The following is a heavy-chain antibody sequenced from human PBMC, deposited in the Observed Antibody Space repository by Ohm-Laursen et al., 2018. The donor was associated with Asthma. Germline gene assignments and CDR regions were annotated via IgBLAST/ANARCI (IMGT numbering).Heavy chain of an antibody. Sequence: GASVKVSCKTSGGTFSSYAISWVRQAPGQGLEWMGGIIPIFGIANYAQKFQGRVTITADKSTSTAYMELSSLRSEDTAVYYCARDLDYYDPQLHWDYYYYYGMDVWGQGTTVTVSS. CDR1: GGTFSSYA. D-gene: IGHD3-22*01. J-gene: IGHJ6*02. CDR2: IIPIFGIA. V-gene: IGHV1-69*10. CDR3: ARDLDYYDPQLHWDYYYYYGMDV.